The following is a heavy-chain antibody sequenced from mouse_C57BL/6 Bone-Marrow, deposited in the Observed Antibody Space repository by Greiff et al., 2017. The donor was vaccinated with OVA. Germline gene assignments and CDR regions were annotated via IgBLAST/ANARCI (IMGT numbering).Heavy chain of an antibody. CDR2: IDPSDSYP. V-gene: IGHV1-59*01. CDR3: AREDDY. Sequence: QVQLQQPGAELVRPGTSVKLSCKASGYTFTSYWMHWVKQRPGQGLEWIGVIDPSDSYPNYNQKFKGKATLTVDTSSSTAYMQLSSLTSEDSAVYYCAREDDYWGQGTTLTVSS. CDR1: GYTFTSYW. J-gene: IGHJ2*01.